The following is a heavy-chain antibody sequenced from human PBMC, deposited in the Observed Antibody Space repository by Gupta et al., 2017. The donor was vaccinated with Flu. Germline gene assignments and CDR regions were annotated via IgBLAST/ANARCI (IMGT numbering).Heavy chain of an antibody. V-gene: IGHV3-48*03. CDR3: VRGDWDS. Sequence: EVPLVESGGGLVQPGGSLSLSCAASGFTFSDYELPWVRLAPGEGLEWITYIKSKAETYDTVSGNGRFTIYRDDVKNSVYIHMNNLRAEDTDFYYCVRGDWDSWGQGTLVTVSS. D-gene: IGHD2-21*02. CDR1: GFTFSDYE. CDR2: IKSKAET. J-gene: IGHJ4*02.